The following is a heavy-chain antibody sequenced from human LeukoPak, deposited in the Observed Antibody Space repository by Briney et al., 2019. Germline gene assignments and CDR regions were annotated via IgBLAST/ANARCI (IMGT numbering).Heavy chain of an antibody. V-gene: IGHV4-38-2*02. CDR1: GYSISSGYY. CDR3: ARDHSSSSEDY. CDR2: IFHTGST. Sequence: SETLSLTCTVSGYSISSGYYWAWIRQPPGKGLEWIGSIFHTGSTYHNPPLKSRVTISVDTSKNQFSLKLNSVTAADTAVYYCARDHSSSSEDYWGQGTLVTVSS. D-gene: IGHD6-13*01. J-gene: IGHJ4*02.